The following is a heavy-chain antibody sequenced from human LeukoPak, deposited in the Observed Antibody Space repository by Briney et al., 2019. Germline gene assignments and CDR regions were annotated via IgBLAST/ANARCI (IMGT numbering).Heavy chain of an antibody. D-gene: IGHD3-3*01. CDR3: ASGKDYDFWSSFDY. CDR2: ISYDGSNK. Sequence: WRSLRLSCAASGFTFSSYAMHWVRQAPGKGLEWVAVISYDGSNKYYADSVKGRFTISRDNSKNTLYLQMNSLRAEDTAVCYCASGKDYDFWSSFDYWGQGTLVTVSS. CDR1: GFTFSSYA. V-gene: IGHV3-30-3*01. J-gene: IGHJ4*02.